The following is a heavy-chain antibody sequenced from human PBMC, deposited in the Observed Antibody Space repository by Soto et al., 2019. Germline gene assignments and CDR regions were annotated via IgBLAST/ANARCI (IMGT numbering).Heavy chain of an antibody. D-gene: IGHD2-15*01. Sequence: ASVKVSCKASGYTFTSYVISWVRQAPGQGLEWMGWISAYNGNTNYAQKLQGRVTMTTDTSTSTAYMELRSLRSDDTAVYYCARVWVVAATYWFDPWGQGTLVTVSS. CDR1: GYTFTSYV. V-gene: IGHV1-18*01. J-gene: IGHJ5*02. CDR3: ARVWVVAATYWFDP. CDR2: ISAYNGNT.